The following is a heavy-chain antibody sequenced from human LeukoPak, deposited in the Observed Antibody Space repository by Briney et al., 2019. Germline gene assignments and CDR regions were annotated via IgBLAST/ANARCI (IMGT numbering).Heavy chain of an antibody. V-gene: IGHV2-5*02. D-gene: IGHD5-18*01. J-gene: IGHJ3*02. CDR1: GVSLSTSGVG. Sequence: SGPTLVKPTQTLTQTCSLSGVSLSTSGVGVGWIRQPPGEALEWLALIYWDDDSRYSPSLKSRLTIAKDTSKNQVVLTLTNMDSVETATYYCTHSQVFSYGSFHDAYDIWGLGMLVTVSS. CDR2: IYWDDDS. CDR3: THSQVFSYGSFHDAYDI.